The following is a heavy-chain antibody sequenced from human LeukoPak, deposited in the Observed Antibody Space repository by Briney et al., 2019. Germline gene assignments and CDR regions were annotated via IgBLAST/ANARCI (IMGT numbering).Heavy chain of an antibody. CDR3: ARDLSWGDYGGNDY. D-gene: IGHD4-23*01. V-gene: IGHV3-48*01. Sequence: PGGSLRLSCAASGFTFSSYSMNWVRQAPGKGLEWVAFISGSSSIIYHADSVKGRFTISRDNAKNSLYLQLNSLRPEDTAVYYCARDLSWGDYGGNDYWAQGTLVTVSS. CDR1: GFTFSSYS. J-gene: IGHJ4*02. CDR2: ISGSSSII.